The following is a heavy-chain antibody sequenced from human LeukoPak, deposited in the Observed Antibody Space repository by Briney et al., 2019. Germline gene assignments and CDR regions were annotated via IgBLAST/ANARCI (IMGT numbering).Heavy chain of an antibody. D-gene: IGHD3-16*01. Sequence: SETLSLTCTLSGDSISSYYWSWIRQPPGKGLKWIGYIYYSGSTNYNPSLKSRVTISVDTSKSQFSLNLSSVTAADTAVYYCARGGVVIDVWGKGTTVTFSS. CDR3: ARGGVVIDV. V-gene: IGHV4-59*01. CDR1: GDSISSYY. CDR2: IYYSGST. J-gene: IGHJ6*03.